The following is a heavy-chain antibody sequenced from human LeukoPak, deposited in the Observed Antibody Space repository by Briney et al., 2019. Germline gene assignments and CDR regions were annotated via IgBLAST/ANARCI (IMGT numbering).Heavy chain of an antibody. D-gene: IGHD3-3*01. CDR2: IIPIFGTA. V-gene: IGHV1-69*05. J-gene: IGHJ3*02. Sequence: GASVKVSCKASGGTFSSYAISWVRQAPGQGLEWMGGIIPIFGTANYAQKFQGRVTITTDESTSTAYMELSSLRSEDMAVYYCAREKVPGYDFWSGYSGNAFDIWGQGTMVTVSS. CDR1: GGTFSSYA. CDR3: AREKVPGYDFWSGYSGNAFDI.